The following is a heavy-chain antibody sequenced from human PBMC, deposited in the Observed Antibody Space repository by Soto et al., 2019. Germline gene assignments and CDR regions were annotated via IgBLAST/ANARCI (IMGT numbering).Heavy chain of an antibody. CDR2: INHSGST. J-gene: IGHJ6*03. V-gene: IGHV4-34*01. CDR3: ARGLGRGSYYYYYYMDV. D-gene: IGHD6-6*01. Sequence: SETLSLTCAVYGGSFSGYYLSWIRQPPGKGLEWIGEINHSGSTNYNPSLKSRVTISVDTSKNQFSLKLSSVTAADTAVYYCARGLGRGSYYYYYYMDVWGKGTTVTVSS. CDR1: GGSFSGYY.